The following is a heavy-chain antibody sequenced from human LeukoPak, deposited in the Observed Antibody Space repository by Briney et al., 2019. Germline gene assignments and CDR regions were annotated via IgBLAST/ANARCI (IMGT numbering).Heavy chain of an antibody. CDR1: GFTFSSYS. D-gene: IGHD1-1*01. V-gene: IGHV3-21*01. CDR2: ISSGSSYI. J-gene: IGHJ6*02. Sequence: GGSLRLSCAASGFTFSSYSMNWVRQAPGKGLEWVSFISSGSSYIYYADSVKGRFTISRDDAKKSLYLQMNSLRAEDTAVYYCAKYLEPTAVLMDVWGQGTTVTVSS. CDR3: AKYLEPTAVLMDV.